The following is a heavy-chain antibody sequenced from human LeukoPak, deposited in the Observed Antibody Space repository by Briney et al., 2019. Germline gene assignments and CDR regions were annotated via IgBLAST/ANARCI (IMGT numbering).Heavy chain of an antibody. V-gene: IGHV3-23*01. CDR3: AKAAGRTYYYDSSGSY. Sequence: GGSLRLSCAASGFTFSSYAMSWVRQAPGKGLEWVSAISGSGGSTYYADSVKGRFTISRDNSKNTLYLQMNSLRAEDTAVYYCAKAAGRTYYYDSSGSYWGQGTLVTVSS. CDR1: GFTFSSYA. CDR2: ISGSGGST. D-gene: IGHD3-22*01. J-gene: IGHJ4*02.